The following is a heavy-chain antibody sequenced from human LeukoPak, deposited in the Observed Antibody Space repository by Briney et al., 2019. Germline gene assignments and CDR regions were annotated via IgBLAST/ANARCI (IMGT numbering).Heavy chain of an antibody. CDR2: IYYSGST. CDR1: GGSLNSGDYY. J-gene: IGHJ4*02. V-gene: IGHV4-30-4*01. CDR3: ARGITMIDLDY. Sequence: SETLSLTCTVSGGSLNSGDYYWSWIRQPPGKGLEWIGYIYYSGSTYYNPSLKSRVTISVDTSKNQFSLKLSSVTAADTAVYYCARGITMIDLDYWGQGTLVTVSS. D-gene: IGHD3-22*01.